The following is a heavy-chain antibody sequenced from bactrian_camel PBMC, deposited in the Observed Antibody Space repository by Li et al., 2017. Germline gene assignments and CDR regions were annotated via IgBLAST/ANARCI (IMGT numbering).Heavy chain of an antibody. CDR1: GFTFSTIG. Sequence: DVQLVESGGGLAQPGGSLRLSCAASGFTFSTIGMTWVRQTPGQGLEWVSAIDSDNSVWYADSVKGRFTISRDNAKNTVYLQLNSLKTEDMAMYYCAHGFYDYKYWGPGTQVTVS. J-gene: IGHJ4*01. D-gene: IGHD4*01. CDR3: AHGFYDYKY. V-gene: IGHV3S10*01. CDR2: IDSDNSV.